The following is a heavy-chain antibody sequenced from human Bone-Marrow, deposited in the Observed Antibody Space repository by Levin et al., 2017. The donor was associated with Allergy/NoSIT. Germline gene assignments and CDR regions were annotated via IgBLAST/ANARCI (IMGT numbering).Heavy chain of an antibody. Sequence: LSLTCAASGFTFSSYWMHWVRQAPGKGLVWVSRMNSDGSSTNYADSVKGRFTISRDNAKSTLYLQMNSLRAEDTAVYYCARRHASAGIFDSWGQGTLVTVSS. CDR1: GFTFSSYW. D-gene: IGHD6-13*01. V-gene: IGHV3-74*01. CDR2: MNSDGSST. J-gene: IGHJ4*02. CDR3: ARRHASAGIFDS.